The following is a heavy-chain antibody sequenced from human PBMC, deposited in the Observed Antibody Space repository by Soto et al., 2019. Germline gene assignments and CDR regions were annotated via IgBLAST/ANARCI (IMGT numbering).Heavy chain of an antibody. Sequence: PGGSLRLSCAASGFTFSNAWMNWVRQAPGKGLEWVGRIKSKTDGGTTDYAAPVKGRFTISRDDSKNTLYLQMNSLKTEDTAVYYCTTPFPTYYDFWSGYSPYYYYGMDVWGQGTTVTVSS. J-gene: IGHJ6*02. CDR2: IKSKTDGGTT. D-gene: IGHD3-3*01. V-gene: IGHV3-15*07. CDR3: TTPFPTYYDFWSGYSPYYYYGMDV. CDR1: GFTFSNAW.